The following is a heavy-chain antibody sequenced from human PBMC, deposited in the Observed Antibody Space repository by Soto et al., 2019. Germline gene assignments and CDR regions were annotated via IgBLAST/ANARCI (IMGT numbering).Heavy chain of an antibody. CDR2: ISASGGTE. CDR3: TRDQDLSWYFDL. J-gene: IGHJ2*01. D-gene: IGHD2-15*01. V-gene: IGHV3-11*01. CDR1: GFRVSDYY. Sequence: QVQLVESGGGLVKPGGSLRLSCAASGFRVSDYYMNWIRHAPGKGLEWVSYISASGGTEYYADSVKGRFTISRDNAKNSLSLQMNNLKAEDTAVYYCTRDQDLSWYFDLWGRGTLVTVSS.